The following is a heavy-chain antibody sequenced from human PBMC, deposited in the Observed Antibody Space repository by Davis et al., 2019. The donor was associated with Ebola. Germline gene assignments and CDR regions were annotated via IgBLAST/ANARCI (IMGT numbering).Heavy chain of an antibody. J-gene: IGHJ5*02. CDR1: GYTFTSYY. V-gene: IGHV1-46*01. CDR2: INPSGGST. CDR3: ARGWRVVVPAAMGGYNWFDP. D-gene: IGHD2-2*01. Sequence: AASVKVSCKASGYTFTSYYMHWVRQVPGQGLEWMGIINPSGGSTSYAQKFQGRVTMTRDTSTSTVYMELSSLRSEDTAVYYCARGWRVVVPAAMGGYNWFDPWGQGTLVTVSS.